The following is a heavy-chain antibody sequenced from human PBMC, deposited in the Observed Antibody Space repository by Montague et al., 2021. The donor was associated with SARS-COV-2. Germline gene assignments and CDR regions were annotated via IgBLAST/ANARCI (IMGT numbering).Heavy chain of an antibody. CDR2: INHRGST. Sequence: SETLSLTCAVYGGSFSGYYWSWIRQSPGKGLEWIGEINHRGSTNYNPSLQSRVTISVDKSKNQFSLTLRFLTAADTAVYYCARGPDYDFWSGFLGYEWFDPWGQGTPVIVSS. D-gene: IGHD3-3*01. J-gene: IGHJ5*02. V-gene: IGHV4-34*01. CDR1: GGSFSGYY. CDR3: ARGPDYDFWSGFLGYEWFDP.